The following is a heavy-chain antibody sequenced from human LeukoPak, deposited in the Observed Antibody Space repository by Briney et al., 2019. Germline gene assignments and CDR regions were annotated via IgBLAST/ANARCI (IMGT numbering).Heavy chain of an antibody. CDR3: ASLSRYCSSTSCPFAY. Sequence: KVSCKASGYTLTSYGISWARQMPGKGLEWRGIIYPGDSDTRYSPSFQGQVTISADKSIRTAYLQWISLKASDPAMYYCASLSRYCSSTSCPFAYWGQGTLVTVSS. V-gene: IGHV5-51*01. J-gene: IGHJ4*02. CDR1: GYTLTSYG. D-gene: IGHD2-2*01. CDR2: IYPGDSDT.